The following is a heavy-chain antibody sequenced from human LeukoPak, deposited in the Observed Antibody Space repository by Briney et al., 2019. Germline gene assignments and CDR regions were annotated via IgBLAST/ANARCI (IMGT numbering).Heavy chain of an antibody. Sequence: SETLSLTCTVSGGSISSYYWSWIRQPPGKGLEWIGYIYYSGSTNYNPSLKSRVTISVDTSKNLFSLKLSSVTAADTAVYYCARVYGDYPYYYYGMDVWGQGTTVTVSS. D-gene: IGHD4-17*01. J-gene: IGHJ6*02. CDR3: ARVYGDYPYYYYGMDV. V-gene: IGHV4-59*01. CDR1: GGSISSYY. CDR2: IYYSGST.